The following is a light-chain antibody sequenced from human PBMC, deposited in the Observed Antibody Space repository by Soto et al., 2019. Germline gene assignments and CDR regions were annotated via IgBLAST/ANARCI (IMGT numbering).Light chain of an antibody. V-gene: IGLV2-14*01. CDR1: SSGVGAYNL. J-gene: IGLJ1*01. CDR2: EVT. CDR3: ASLTTTNFV. Sequence: QSVLTQPASVSRSPGQSITISCTGTSSGVGAYNLVSWYQHLPDKAPKLIISEVTNRPSGVSDRFSGSKSGNTASLTISGLQAEDEADYYCASLTTTNFVFGSGTKVTV.